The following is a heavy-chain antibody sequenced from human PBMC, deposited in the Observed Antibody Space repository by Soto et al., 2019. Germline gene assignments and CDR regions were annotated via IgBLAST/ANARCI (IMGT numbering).Heavy chain of an antibody. Sequence: QVQLVQSGAEVKKPGSSVKVSCKASGGTFSSYAISWVRQAPGQGLEWMGGIIPIFCTANYAQKFQGRVTITADESTSTAYMELSSLRSEDTAVYYCAFKMAPMMQYYYYYYGMDVWGQGTTVTVSS. V-gene: IGHV1-69*01. CDR2: IIPIFCTA. D-gene: IGHD3-16*01. CDR3: AFKMAPMMQYYYYYYGMDV. CDR1: GGTFSSYA. J-gene: IGHJ6*02.